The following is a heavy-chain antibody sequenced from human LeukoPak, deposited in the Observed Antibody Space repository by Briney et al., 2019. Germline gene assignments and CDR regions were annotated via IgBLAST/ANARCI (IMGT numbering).Heavy chain of an antibody. CDR2: FNPSGGST. D-gene: IGHD5-18*01. CDR3: ARALPHRRLMDTTMEQHWFDP. Sequence: GASVEVSCEASGYTFTNYYMHWVRQAPGQGLEWMGVFNPSGGSTRYAQKFQGRVTMTRDMSTSTVYMELSSLRSEDTAVYYCARALPHRRLMDTTMEQHWFDPWGQGTLVTVSS. J-gene: IGHJ5*02. CDR1: GYTFTNYY. V-gene: IGHV1-46*01.